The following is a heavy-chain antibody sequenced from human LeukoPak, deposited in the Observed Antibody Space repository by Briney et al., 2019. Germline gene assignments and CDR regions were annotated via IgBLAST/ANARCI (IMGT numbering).Heavy chain of an antibody. CDR1: GFRFNTYA. CDR3: ARDRTLMYYYDSSGFDY. Sequence: GGSLRLSCAASGFRFNTYAMNRVRQAPGKGLEWVASADTGGFVSYRESLKGRFTISRDNARNSLYLQMNSLRADDTAVYYCARDRTLMYYYDSSGFDYWGQGTLVTVSS. CDR2: ADTGGFV. J-gene: IGHJ4*02. D-gene: IGHD3-22*01. V-gene: IGHV3-21*01.